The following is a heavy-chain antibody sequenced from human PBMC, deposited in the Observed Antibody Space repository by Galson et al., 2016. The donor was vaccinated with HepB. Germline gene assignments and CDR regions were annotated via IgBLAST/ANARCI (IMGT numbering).Heavy chain of an antibody. CDR3: AKGYGYFDS. CDR1: GFTFSSYA. D-gene: IGHD4-17*01. J-gene: IGHJ4*02. Sequence: SLRLSCAASGFTFSSYAIHWVRQAPGKGLEWVAVISYDGTNKYYADSVKGRFTISRDNSKNSLYLQMNSLRPEDTAVYYCAKGYGYFDSWGQGTLVTVSS. CDR2: ISYDGTNK. V-gene: IGHV3-30-3*01.